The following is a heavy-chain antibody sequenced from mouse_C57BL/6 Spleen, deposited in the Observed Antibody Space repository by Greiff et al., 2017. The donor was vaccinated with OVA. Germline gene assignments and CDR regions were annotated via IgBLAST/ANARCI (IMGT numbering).Heavy chain of an antibody. Sequence: QVQLQQPGAELVKPGASVKLSCKASGYTFTSYWMQWVKQRPGQGLEWIGEIDPSDSYTNYNQKFKGKATLTVDTSSSTAYMQLSSLTSEDSAVYYWARGVGLRGNWYFDVWGTGTTVTVSS. J-gene: IGHJ1*03. CDR2: IDPSDSYT. CDR3: ARGVGLRGNWYFDV. D-gene: IGHD2-4*01. CDR1: GYTFTSYW. V-gene: IGHV1-50*01.